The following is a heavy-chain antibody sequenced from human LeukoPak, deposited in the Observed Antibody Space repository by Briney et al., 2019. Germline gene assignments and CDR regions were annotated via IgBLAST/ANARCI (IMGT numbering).Heavy chain of an antibody. J-gene: IGHJ4*02. Sequence: PSQTQSLTCTVSGGSISSGDYYWSWIRQPPGKGLEWIGYIYYSGSTYYNPSLKSRVTISVDTSKNQFSLKLSSVTAADTAVYYCARLTKVGELYDYWGQGTLVTVSS. D-gene: IGHD3-10*01. V-gene: IGHV4-30-4*08. CDR3: ARLTKVGELYDY. CDR2: IYYSGST. CDR1: GGSISSGDYY.